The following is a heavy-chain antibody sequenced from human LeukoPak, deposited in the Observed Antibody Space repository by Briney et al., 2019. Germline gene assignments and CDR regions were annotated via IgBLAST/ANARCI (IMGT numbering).Heavy chain of an antibody. V-gene: IGHV3-23*01. CDR1: GFTFNTYA. CDR2: IRSDGGVT. D-gene: IGHD4-4*01. Sequence: PGGSLRLSCAASGFTFNTYAMTWVRQAPGKGLEWVASIRSDGGVTYYADSVKGRFTVSRDNSKNTLYLQMNSLSTGDTALYYCAKDLWVGGNYHFGSWGQGTRVTVSS. CDR3: AKDLWVGGNYHFGS. J-gene: IGHJ4*02.